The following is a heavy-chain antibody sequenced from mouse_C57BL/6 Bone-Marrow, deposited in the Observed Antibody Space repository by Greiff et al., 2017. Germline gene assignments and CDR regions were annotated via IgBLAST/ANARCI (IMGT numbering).Heavy chain of an antibody. D-gene: IGHD1-1*01. CDR2: VYPYNGGT. Sequence: EVQLQQSGPVLVKPGPSVKISCKASGFTFTDYYMHWVKQSHGKSLEWIGLVYPYNGGTSYNQKFKGKATLTVDTSSSTAYMELNSLTSEDSAGYYCAGTTVVATPYWYCDVWGTGTTVTVSS. V-gene: IGHV1-36*01. CDR1: GFTFTDYY. CDR3: AGTTVVATPYWYCDV. J-gene: IGHJ1*03.